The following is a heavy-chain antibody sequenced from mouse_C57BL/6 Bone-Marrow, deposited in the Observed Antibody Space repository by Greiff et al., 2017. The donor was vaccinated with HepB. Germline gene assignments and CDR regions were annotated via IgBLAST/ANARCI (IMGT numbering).Heavy chain of an antibody. CDR1: GFTFSSYA. Sequence: EVKVVESGGGLVKPGGSLKLSCAASGFTFSSYAMSWVRQTPEKRLEWVATISDGGSYTYYPDNVKGRFTISRDNAKNNLYLQMSHLKSEDTAMYYCARDTTALDYWGQGTTLTVSS. J-gene: IGHJ2*01. D-gene: IGHD1-2*01. CDR3: ARDTTALDY. V-gene: IGHV5-4*01. CDR2: ISDGGSYT.